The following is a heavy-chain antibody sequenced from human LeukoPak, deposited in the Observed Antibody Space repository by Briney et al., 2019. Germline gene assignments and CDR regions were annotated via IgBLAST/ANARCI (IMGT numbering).Heavy chain of an antibody. CDR1: GGSISSSTYY. CDR2: IYYSGST. Sequence: PSETLSLTYTVSGGSISSSTYYWGLIRQPPGKGLEWIGSIYYSGSTYYNASLESRVTISVDTSKNEFSLRLNSVTAADTAMYYCAKSGGYGLIDYWGQGTLVTVSS. CDR3: AKSGGYGLIDY. J-gene: IGHJ4*02. V-gene: IGHV4-39*01. D-gene: IGHD1-26*01.